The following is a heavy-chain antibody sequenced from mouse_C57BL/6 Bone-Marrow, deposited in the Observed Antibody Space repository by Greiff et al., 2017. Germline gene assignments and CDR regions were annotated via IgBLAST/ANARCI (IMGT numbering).Heavy chain of an antibody. V-gene: IGHV1-26*01. J-gene: IGHJ4*01. Sequence: EVQLQQSGPELVKPGASVKISCKASGYTFTDYYMNWVKQSHGKSLEWIGDINPNNGGTSYNQKFKGKATLTVDQSSSTAYMELRSLTSEDSAVYYCARDGYYPYAMDYWGQGTSVTVSS. CDR3: ARDGYYPYAMDY. D-gene: IGHD2-3*01. CDR2: INPNNGGT. CDR1: GYTFTDYY.